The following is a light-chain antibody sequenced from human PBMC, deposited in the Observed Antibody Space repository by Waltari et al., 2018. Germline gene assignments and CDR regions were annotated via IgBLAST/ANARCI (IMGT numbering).Light chain of an antibody. J-gene: IGLJ3*02. CDR3: SSYTSTSTWV. CDR2: DVS. Sequence: QSALTQPASVSGSPGQSITISCTGTSSDVGGYNSVSWYQQYPGKAPKLMIYDVSNRPSGVSNRFSGSKSGNTTSLTISGLQAEDEADYYCSSYTSTSTWVFGGGTKLTVL. CDR1: SSDVGGYNS. V-gene: IGLV2-14*03.